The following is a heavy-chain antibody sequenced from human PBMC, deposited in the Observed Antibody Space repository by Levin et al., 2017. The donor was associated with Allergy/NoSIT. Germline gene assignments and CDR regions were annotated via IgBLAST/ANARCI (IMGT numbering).Heavy chain of an antibody. J-gene: IGHJ6*03. CDR3: ARSGTRDYYYYMDV. V-gene: IGHV5-51*01. CDR2: IYPGDSAT. CDR1: GFSFTSYW. Sequence: GESLKISCQGSGFSFTSYWIGWVRQMPGKGLEWVGIIYPGDSATRYSPSFQGQVTISADTSISTAYLQWRSLKASDTAIYYCARSGTRDYYYYMDVWGKGTTVTVSS. D-gene: IGHD1-7*01.